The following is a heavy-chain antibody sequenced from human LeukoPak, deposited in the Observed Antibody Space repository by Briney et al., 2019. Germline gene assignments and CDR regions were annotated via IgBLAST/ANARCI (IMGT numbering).Heavy chain of an antibody. J-gene: IGHJ4*02. CDR3: ARGGGPLYYYDSSGYWGYYFDY. Sequence: PGGSLRLSCAASGFTVSGNYMSWVRQAPGKGLEWVSVIYSGGSTYYADSVKGRFTISRDNSKNTLYLQMNSLRAEDTAVYYCARGGGPLYYYDSSGYWGYYFDYWGQGTLVTV. D-gene: IGHD3-22*01. CDR1: GFTVSGNY. V-gene: IGHV3-53*01. CDR2: IYSGGST.